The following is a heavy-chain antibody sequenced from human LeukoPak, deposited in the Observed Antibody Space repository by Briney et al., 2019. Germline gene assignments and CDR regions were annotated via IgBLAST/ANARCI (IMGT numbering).Heavy chain of an antibody. D-gene: IGHD3-10*02. CDR1: GFTFSSYG. J-gene: IGHJ6*03. CDR2: ISYDGSNK. V-gene: IGHV3-30*18. Sequence: GRSLRLSCAASGFTFSSYGMQWVRQAPGKGLEWVAVISYDGSNKYYADSVKGRFTISRDNSKNTLYLQMNSLRAEDTAVYYCAKTMFWNYYYYYMDVWGKGTTVTVSS. CDR3: AKTMFWNYYYYYMDV.